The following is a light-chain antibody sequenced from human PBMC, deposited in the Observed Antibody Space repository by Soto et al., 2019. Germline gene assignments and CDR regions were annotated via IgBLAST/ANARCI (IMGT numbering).Light chain of an antibody. V-gene: IGKV1-5*03. Sequence: DSQIAQARTTRSGSVGDRVTITCGASQTISSWLAWYQQKPGKAPKLLIYKASTLKSGVPSRFSGSGSGTEFTLTISCLQPEDFATYYCQQTYIPPLTFCGVTNVDI. CDR1: QTISSW. J-gene: IGKJ4*01. CDR3: QQTYIPPLT. CDR2: KAS.